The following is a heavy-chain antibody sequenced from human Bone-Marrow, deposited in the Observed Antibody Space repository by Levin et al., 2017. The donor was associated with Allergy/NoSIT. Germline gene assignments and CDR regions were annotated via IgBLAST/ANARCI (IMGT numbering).Heavy chain of an antibody. J-gene: IGHJ3*02. CDR1: GYTFTDYF. V-gene: IGHV1-2*02. CDR2: INTKSGDT. CDR3: ARISSASFDM. Sequence: GESLKISCKASGYTFTDYFIHWVRLAPGQGLEWMGWINTKSGDTDSSKNFQGTVTMTRETSISTAYMEVTSLTSNDTALYYCARISSASFDMWGQGTLVTVSS. D-gene: IGHD6-19*01.